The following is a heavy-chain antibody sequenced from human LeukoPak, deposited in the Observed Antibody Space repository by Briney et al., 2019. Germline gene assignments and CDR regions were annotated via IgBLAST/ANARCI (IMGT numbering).Heavy chain of an antibody. CDR2: ISYDGSNK. CDR1: GFTFSSYA. D-gene: IGHD3-10*01. V-gene: IGHV3-30*04. Sequence: PGGSLRLSCAASGFTFSSYAMHWVRQAPGKGLEWVAVISYDGSNKYYADSVKGRFTISRDNSKNTLYLQMNSLRAEDTAVYYRSREPVTKVPGSNSWTFDYWGQGTLVTVSS. CDR3: SREPVTKVPGSNSWTFDY. J-gene: IGHJ4*02.